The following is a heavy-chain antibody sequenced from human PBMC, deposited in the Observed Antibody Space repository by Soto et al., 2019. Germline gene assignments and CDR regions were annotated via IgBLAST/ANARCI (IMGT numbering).Heavy chain of an antibody. CDR2: IYSSGST. J-gene: IGHJ4*02. D-gene: IGHD3-10*01. Sequence: QVPLLESGPGLVKPSETLSLTCTVSGGSISSYYWSRIRQPPGKGLEWIGYIYSSGSTNYNPSLKSRVTISVDTSKNQFSLKLSSVTAADTAVYYCARRYGGGFDFWGQGTLVTVSS. CDR1: GGSISSYY. CDR3: ARRYGGGFDF. V-gene: IGHV4-59*08.